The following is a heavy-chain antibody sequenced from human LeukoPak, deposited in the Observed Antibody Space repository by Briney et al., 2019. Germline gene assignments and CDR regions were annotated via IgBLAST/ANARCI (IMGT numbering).Heavy chain of an antibody. CDR3: ARHGYYDSSGYYPAGYFDY. J-gene: IGHJ4*02. Sequence: SETLSLTCTVSGGSISSSSYYWGWIRQPPGKGLEWIGSIYYSGSTYYNPSLKSRVTISVDTSKTQFSLKLSSVTAADTAVYYCARHGYYDSSGYYPAGYFDYWGQGTLVTVSS. CDR2: IYYSGST. D-gene: IGHD3-22*01. V-gene: IGHV4-39*01. CDR1: GGSISSSSYY.